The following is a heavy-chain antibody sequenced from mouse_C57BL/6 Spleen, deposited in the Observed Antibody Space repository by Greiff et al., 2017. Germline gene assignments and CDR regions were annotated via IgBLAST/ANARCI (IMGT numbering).Heavy chain of an antibody. D-gene: IGHD4-1*01. V-gene: IGHV2-3*01. Sequence: VKVVESGPGLVAPSQSLSITCTVSGFSFTCYGVSWVRQPPGTGLEWLGVIWGDGCTNSHSALISRLSISKDNSKSQVCIKQNSLQTDDTTTYYCAKDPNWGYFDCWGQGTTVTVSS. J-gene: IGHJ2*01. CDR2: IWGDGCT. CDR3: AKDPNWGYFDC. CDR1: GFSFTCYG.